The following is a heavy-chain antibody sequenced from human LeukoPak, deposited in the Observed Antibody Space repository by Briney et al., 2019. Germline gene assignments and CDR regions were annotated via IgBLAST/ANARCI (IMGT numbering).Heavy chain of an antibody. Sequence: SETLSLTCTVSGGSISSSLYYWGWIRQPPGKGLEWIGSIYYSGSTYYNPSLKSRVAISVDTSKNQFSLKLSSVTAADTAVYYCARGRSSGYYYGRTWFDPWGQGTLVTVSS. D-gene: IGHD3-22*01. CDR2: IYYSGST. V-gene: IGHV4-39*07. J-gene: IGHJ5*02. CDR3: ARGRSSGYYYGRTWFDP. CDR1: GGSISSSLYY.